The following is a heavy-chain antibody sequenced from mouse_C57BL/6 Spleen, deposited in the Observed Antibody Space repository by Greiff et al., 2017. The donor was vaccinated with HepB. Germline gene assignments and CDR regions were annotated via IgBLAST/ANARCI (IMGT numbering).Heavy chain of an antibody. J-gene: IGHJ2*01. V-gene: IGHV1-82*01. CDR2: IYPGDGDT. D-gene: IGHD1-1*02. CDR3: ASYYYYGDY. CDR1: GYAFSSSW. Sequence: VQLQQSGPELVKPGASVKISCKASGYAFSSSWMNWVKQRPGKGLEWIGRIYPGDGDTNYNGKFKGKATLTADKSSSTAYMQLSSLTSEDSAVYFCASYYYYGDYWGQGTTLTVSS.